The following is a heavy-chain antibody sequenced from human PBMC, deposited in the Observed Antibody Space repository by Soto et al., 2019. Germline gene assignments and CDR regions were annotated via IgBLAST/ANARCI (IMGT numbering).Heavy chain of an antibody. CDR3: ARDLVAVASRYFDY. V-gene: IGHV3-7*01. CDR1: GFTFSSYW. CDR2: IKQDGSEK. D-gene: IGHD6-19*01. J-gene: IGHJ4*02. Sequence: GSLRLSCAASGFTFSSYWMSWVRQAPGKGLEWVANIKQDGSEKYYVDSVKGRFTISRDNAKNSLYLQMNSLRAEDTAVYYCARDLVAVASRYFDYWGQGTLVTVSS.